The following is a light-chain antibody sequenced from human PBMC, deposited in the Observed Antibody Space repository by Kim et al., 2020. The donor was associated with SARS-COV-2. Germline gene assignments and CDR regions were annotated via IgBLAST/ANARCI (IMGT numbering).Light chain of an antibody. CDR3: QSYDSSLSGSVV. CDR1: SPNIGAGYD. Sequence: GTIPCTGSSPNIGAGYDVHWYQQLPGTAPKLLIYGNSNRPSGVPDRFSGSESGTSASLAITGLQAEDEADYYCQSYDSSLSGSVVFGGGTKLTVL. V-gene: IGLV1-40*01. J-gene: IGLJ2*01. CDR2: GNS.